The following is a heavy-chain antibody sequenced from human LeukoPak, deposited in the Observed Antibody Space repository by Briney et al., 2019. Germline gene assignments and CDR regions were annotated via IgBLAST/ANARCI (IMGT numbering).Heavy chain of an antibody. CDR1: GFTFSSYA. J-gene: IGHJ4*02. D-gene: IGHD6-19*01. CDR2: ISGSGGST. CDR3: ANTDLKRWLVQGGDY. V-gene: IGHV3-23*01. Sequence: GGSLRLSCAASGFTFSSYAMSWVRQAPGKGLEWVSAISGSGGSTYYADSVKGRFTISRDNSKNTLYLQMNSLRAEDTAVYYCANTDLKRWLVQGGDYWGQGTLVTVSS.